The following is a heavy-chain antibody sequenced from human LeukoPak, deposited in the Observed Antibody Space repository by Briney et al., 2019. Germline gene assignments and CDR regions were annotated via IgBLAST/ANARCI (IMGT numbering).Heavy chain of an antibody. D-gene: IGHD2-21*01. CDR2: FSTSGSS. CDR1: GGSVSSYY. Sequence: EASETLSLTCTVSGGSVSSYYWSWIRQPAGKGLEWIGRFSTSGSSNYKPSLKSRVTMSLDTSKNQFSLKLRSVTAADTAIYYCACGAPLPNYYYMDVWGKGTTVTISS. V-gene: IGHV4-4*07. J-gene: IGHJ6*03. CDR3: ACGAPLPNYYYMDV.